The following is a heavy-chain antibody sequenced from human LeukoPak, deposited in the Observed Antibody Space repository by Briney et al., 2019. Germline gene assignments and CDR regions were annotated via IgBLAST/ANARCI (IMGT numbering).Heavy chain of an antibody. CDR2: INPNSGGT. CDR3: ARGEIVVVPAASTFPYYYYMDA. V-gene: IGHV1-2*02. Sequence: SVKVSCKASGYTFTGYYMHWVRQAPGQGLEWMGWINPNSGGTNYAQKFQGRVTMTRDTSISTAYMELSRLRSDDTAVYYCARGEIVVVPAASTFPYYYYMDAWGKGTTVTISS. CDR1: GYTFTGYY. J-gene: IGHJ6*03. D-gene: IGHD2-2*01.